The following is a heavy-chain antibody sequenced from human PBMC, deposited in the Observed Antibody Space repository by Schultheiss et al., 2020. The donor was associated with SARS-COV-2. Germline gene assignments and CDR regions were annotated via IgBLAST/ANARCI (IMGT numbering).Heavy chain of an antibody. CDR1: GGTFSSYA. Sequence: ASVKVSCKASGGTFSSYAISWVRQAPGQGLEWMGWISPHNANTRYAQKFQGRVSMTSDTSTSTAYMELARLRSDDTAIYYCARADRDYYYYGKDVWGQGTTVTVSS. CDR2: ISPHNANT. D-gene: IGHD1-14*01. J-gene: IGHJ6*02. CDR3: ARADRDYYYYGKDV. V-gene: IGHV1-18*01.